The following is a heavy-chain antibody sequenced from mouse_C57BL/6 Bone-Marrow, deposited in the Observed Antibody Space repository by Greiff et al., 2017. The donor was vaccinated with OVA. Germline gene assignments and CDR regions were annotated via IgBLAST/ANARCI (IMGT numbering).Heavy chain of an antibody. J-gene: IGHJ3*01. CDR2: IYPYNGVS. CDR3: ARPQPDYYGSSYSPAWFAY. D-gene: IGHD1-1*01. CDR1: GYSFTGYY. V-gene: IGHV1-31*01. Sequence: VQLQQSGPELVKPGASVKISCKASGYSFTGYYMHWVKQSHGNILDWIGYIYPYNGVSSYNQKFKGKATLTVDKSSSTAYMELRSLTSEDSAVYYCARPQPDYYGSSYSPAWFAYWGQGTLVTVSA.